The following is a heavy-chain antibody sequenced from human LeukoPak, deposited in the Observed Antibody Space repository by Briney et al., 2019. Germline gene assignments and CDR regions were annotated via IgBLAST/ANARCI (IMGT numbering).Heavy chain of an antibody. Sequence: ASVKVSCKASGGTFSSYAISWVRQAPGQGLEWMGGIIPIFGTANYAQKFQGRVTITADESTSTAYMELSSLRSEDTAVYYCARRAYDSSGYYSDYFDYWGQGTLLTVSS. CDR1: GGTFSSYA. D-gene: IGHD3-22*01. V-gene: IGHV1-69*13. CDR3: ARRAYDSSGYYSDYFDY. CDR2: IIPIFGTA. J-gene: IGHJ4*02.